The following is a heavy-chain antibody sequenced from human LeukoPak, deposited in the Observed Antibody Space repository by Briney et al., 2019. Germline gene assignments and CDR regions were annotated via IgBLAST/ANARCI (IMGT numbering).Heavy chain of an antibody. D-gene: IGHD2/OR15-2a*01. Sequence: ASETLSLTCAVYGGSFSGYYWSWIRQPPGKGLEWIGEINHGGSTNYNPSLKSRVTISVDTSKNQFSLKLSSVTAADTAVYYCARDFSAAFDIWGQGTMVTVSS. CDR2: INHGGST. J-gene: IGHJ3*02. CDR3: ARDFSAAFDI. V-gene: IGHV4-34*01. CDR1: GGSFSGYY.